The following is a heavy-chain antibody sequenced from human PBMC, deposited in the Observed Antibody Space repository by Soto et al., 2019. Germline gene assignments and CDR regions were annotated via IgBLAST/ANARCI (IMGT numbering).Heavy chain of an antibody. CDR2: ISSSSSYT. Sequence: MRLSCSPAAISLNDYYISSILQAPLQGLELVSYISSSSSYTNYAASVKGRFTISRDKAKRSLYLQMNRLRAEDTAVYYCARELSDGYSAFAILETWGQGTRVTV. CDR1: AISLNDYY. V-gene: IGHV3-11*06. CDR3: ARELSDGYSAFAILET. D-gene: IGHD4-4*01. J-gene: IGHJ5*02.